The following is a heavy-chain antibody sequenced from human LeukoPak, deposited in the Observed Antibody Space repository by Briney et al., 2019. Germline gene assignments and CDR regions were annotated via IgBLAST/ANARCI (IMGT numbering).Heavy chain of an antibody. V-gene: IGHV3-48*03. CDR2: ISTSGRPT. CDR3: ANRSYSSSGNDY. J-gene: IGHJ4*02. D-gene: IGHD3-22*01. Sequence: PGGSLRLSCAASGFSFSNYEMNWVRQAPGKGLEWVSYISTSGRPTYYADSVKGRFTISRDNAKNSLYLQMNSLRAEDTAVYYCANRSYSSSGNDYWGQGTLVTVSS. CDR1: GFSFSNYE.